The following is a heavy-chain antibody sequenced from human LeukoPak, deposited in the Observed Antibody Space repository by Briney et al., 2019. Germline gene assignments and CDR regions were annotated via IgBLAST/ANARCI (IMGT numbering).Heavy chain of an antibody. CDR3: AKDAGPRGAFSGLFDF. Sequence: GGSLRLSCAASGFTFSSYAMTWVRQAPGKGLEWVSALTGTGGSTFYAGSVKGRFTISRDNSKNTLYLQMNSLRAEDTAVYYCAKDAGPRGAFSGLFDFWGQGTLVTVSS. J-gene: IGHJ4*02. D-gene: IGHD1-26*01. V-gene: IGHV3-23*01. CDR2: LTGTGGST. CDR1: GFTFSSYA.